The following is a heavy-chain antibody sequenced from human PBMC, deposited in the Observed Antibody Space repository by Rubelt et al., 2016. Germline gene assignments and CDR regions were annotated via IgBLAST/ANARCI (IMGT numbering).Heavy chain of an antibody. Sequence: EVQLVESGGGLVQPGGSLRLSCAASGFTFSNYWMTWVRQAPGTGLEWVANIKQDGSEKYYVDSVKGRFTISGYNAKNSWYLQMNSLGAEDTAVYYCARDRAVAGTWGQGTLVTVSS. J-gene: IGHJ4*02. D-gene: IGHD6-19*01. V-gene: IGHV3-7*01. CDR1: GFTFSNYW. CDR2: IKQDGSEK. CDR3: ARDRAVAGT.